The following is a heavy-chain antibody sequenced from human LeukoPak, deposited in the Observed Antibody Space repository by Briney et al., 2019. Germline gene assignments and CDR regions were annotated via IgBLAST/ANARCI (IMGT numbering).Heavy chain of an antibody. CDR1: GFIVSSNY. J-gene: IGHJ4*02. V-gene: IGHV3-53*01. D-gene: IGHD3-22*01. Sequence: GGSLRLSCAASGFIVSSNYMSWVRQAPGKGLEWVSVIYSGGSTYYADSVKGRFTISRDNSKNTLYLQMNSLRAEDTAVYYCARDYYDSSGYYFDYWGQGTLVTVSS. CDR2: IYSGGST. CDR3: ARDYYDSSGYYFDY.